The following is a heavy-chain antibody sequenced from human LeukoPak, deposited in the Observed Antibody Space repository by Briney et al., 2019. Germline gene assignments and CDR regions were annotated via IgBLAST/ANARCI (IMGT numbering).Heavy chain of an antibody. V-gene: IGHV3-11*04. CDR2: ISSSSSTI. J-gene: IGHJ4*02. Sequence: PGGSLRLSCAASGFTFSDYYMSWIRQAPGKGLVWVSYISSSSSTIYYADSVKGRFTISRDNAKNSLYLQMNSLRDEDTAVYYCARDGTLGDIVVVPAAMELDYWGQGTLVTVSS. D-gene: IGHD2-2*01. CDR1: GFTFSDYY. CDR3: ARDGTLGDIVVVPAAMELDY.